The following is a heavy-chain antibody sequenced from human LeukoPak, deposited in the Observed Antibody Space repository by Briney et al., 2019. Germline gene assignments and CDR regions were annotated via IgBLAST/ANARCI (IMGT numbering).Heavy chain of an antibody. J-gene: IGHJ6*03. CDR2: INHSGST. D-gene: IGHD3-16*02. Sequence: SEILSLTCAVYGGSFSGYYWSWIRQPPGKGLEWIGEINHSGSTNYNPSLKSRVTISVDTSKNQFSLKLSSVTAADTAVYYCARGHYDYVWGSYRYTRNDYYYYMDVWGKGTTVTVS. CDR1: GGSFSGYY. V-gene: IGHV4-34*01. CDR3: ARGHYDYVWGSYRYTRNDYYYYMDV.